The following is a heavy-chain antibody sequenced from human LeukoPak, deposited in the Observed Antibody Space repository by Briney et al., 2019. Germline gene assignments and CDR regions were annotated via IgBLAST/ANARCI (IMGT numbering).Heavy chain of an antibody. CDR3: VGYCSGGSCYSDSGTFDI. Sequence: ASVKVSCKASGYTFTSYGISWVRQAPGQGLEWMGWISAYNGNTNYAQKLQGRVTMTTDTSTSTAYMELRSLRSDDTAVYYCVGYCSGGSCYSDSGTFDIWGQGTMVTVSS. V-gene: IGHV1-18*01. D-gene: IGHD2-15*01. CDR2: ISAYNGNT. CDR1: GYTFTSYG. J-gene: IGHJ3*02.